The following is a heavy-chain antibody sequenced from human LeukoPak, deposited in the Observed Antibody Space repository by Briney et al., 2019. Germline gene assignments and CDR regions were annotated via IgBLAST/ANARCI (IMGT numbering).Heavy chain of an antibody. D-gene: IGHD2/OR15-2a*01. CDR2: VSSSGFST. Sequence: GGSLSLSCAVSGFTFNEYVMSWVRQAPGSGLEWVSAVSSSGFSTYYADSVKGRFTISRDNFKNTLYLQLNSLRGKDTTVYYCVKEAGNSGTYYMDVWGKGTTVTVSS. CDR1: GFTFNEYV. CDR3: VKEAGNSGTYYMDV. J-gene: IGHJ6*03. V-gene: IGHV3-23*01.